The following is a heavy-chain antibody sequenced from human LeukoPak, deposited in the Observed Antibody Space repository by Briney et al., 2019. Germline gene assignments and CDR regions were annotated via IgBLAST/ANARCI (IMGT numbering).Heavy chain of an antibody. CDR2: ISSSSSYI. CDR1: GFTFSSYS. Sequence: GGSLRLSCAASGFTFSSYSMNWVRQAPGKGLEWVSSISSSSSYIYYADSVKGRFTISRDNSKNTLYLQMNSLRAEDTAVYYCARGKIQLWLLDAFDIWGQGTMVTVSS. V-gene: IGHV3-21*04. J-gene: IGHJ3*02. D-gene: IGHD5-18*01. CDR3: ARGKIQLWLLDAFDI.